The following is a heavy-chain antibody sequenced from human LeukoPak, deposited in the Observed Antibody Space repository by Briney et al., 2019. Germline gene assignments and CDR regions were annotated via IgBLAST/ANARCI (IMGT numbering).Heavy chain of an antibody. CDR1: GFTFSSYA. J-gene: IGHJ3*02. V-gene: IGHV3-23*01. D-gene: IGHD2-2*01. Sequence: GGSLRLSCAASGFTFSSYAMSWVRQAPGKGLEWVSAISGSGGRTYYADSVKGRFTISRDNSKNTLYLQMNSLRAEDTAVYYCAKSAACSSTSCAMGDAFDIWGQGTMVTVSP. CDR3: AKSAACSSTSCAMGDAFDI. CDR2: ISGSGGRT.